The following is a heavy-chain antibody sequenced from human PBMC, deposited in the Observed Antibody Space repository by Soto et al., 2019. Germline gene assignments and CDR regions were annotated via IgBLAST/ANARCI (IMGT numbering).Heavy chain of an antibody. D-gene: IGHD3-22*01. CDR2: ISGRGGVT. J-gene: IGHJ4*02. V-gene: IGHV3-23*01. CDR3: AKDQQSRSYYESAGHYNA. CDR1: GFTFRNQD. Sequence: EVQLLESGGGLVQPGGSLRLTCVGSGFTFRNQDMRWVRQAPGKGLEWVSGISGRGGVTYYADSVKGRFTISRDNSKNTLILKRKNLRPNDTAVYYCAKDQQSRSYYESAGHYNAGGQGTLVTVSS.